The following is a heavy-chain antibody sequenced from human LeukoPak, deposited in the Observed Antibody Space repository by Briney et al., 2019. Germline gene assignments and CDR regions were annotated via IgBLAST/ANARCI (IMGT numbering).Heavy chain of an antibody. D-gene: IGHD2-2*01. CDR3: AREDIVVVPAALGYMDV. CDR1: GGTFSSYA. CDR2: IIPIFGTA. V-gene: IGHV1-69*05. J-gene: IGHJ6*03. Sequence: SVKVSCKASGGTFSSYAISWVRQAPGQGLEGMGGIIPIFGTANYAQKFQGRVTITTDESTSTAYMELSSLRSEDTAVYYCAREDIVVVPAALGYMDVWGKGTTVTVSS.